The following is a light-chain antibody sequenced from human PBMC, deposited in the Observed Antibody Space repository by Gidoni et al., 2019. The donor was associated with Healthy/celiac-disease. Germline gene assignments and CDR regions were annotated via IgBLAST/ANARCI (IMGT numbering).Light chain of an antibody. CDR2: KAS. CDR3: QQYNSYSGVT. V-gene: IGKV1-5*03. J-gene: IGKJ3*01. Sequence: DIQMTQSPSTLSASVGDRVTITCRASQSISSWLAWYQQKPGKAPKLLIYKASSLESGVPSRFSGSGSGTEFTLNISSLQPDDFATYYGQQYNSYSGVTFGPGTKVEIK. CDR1: QSISSW.